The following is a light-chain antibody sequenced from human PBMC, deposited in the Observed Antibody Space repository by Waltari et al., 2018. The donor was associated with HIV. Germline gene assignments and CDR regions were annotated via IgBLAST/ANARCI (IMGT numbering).Light chain of an antibody. CDR3: CSYAGSSTLEV. J-gene: IGLJ2*01. V-gene: IGLV2-23*01. CDR2: EGS. CDR1: SSDVGSYNL. Sequence: QSALTQPASVSGYPGKSITISCTGTSSDVGSYNLVSRYQQHPGKAPKLMIYEGSKRPSGVSNRFSGSKSGNTASLTISGLQAEDEADYYCCSYAGSSTLEVFGGGTKLTVL.